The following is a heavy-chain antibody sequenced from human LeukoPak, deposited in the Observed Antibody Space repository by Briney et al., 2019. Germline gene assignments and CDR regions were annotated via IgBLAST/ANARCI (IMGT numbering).Heavy chain of an antibody. CDR1: GRSFSGYY. Sequence: PSETLSLTCAVYGRSFSGYYWSWIRQPPGKGLEWIGEINHSGSTNYNPSLKSRVTISVDTPKNHFSLTLSSVTAADTAVYYCARSDGYGLVDIWGQGTMVTVSS. V-gene: IGHV4-34*01. CDR3: ARSDGYGLVDI. CDR2: INHSGST. J-gene: IGHJ3*02. D-gene: IGHD3-10*01.